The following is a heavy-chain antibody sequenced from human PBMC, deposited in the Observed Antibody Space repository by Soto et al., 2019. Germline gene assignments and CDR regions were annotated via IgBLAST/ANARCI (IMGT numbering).Heavy chain of an antibody. V-gene: IGHV3-74*01. CDR2: IKYDGTIT. CDR1: GFPFSSYW. D-gene: IGHD6-13*01. Sequence: EVQLVESGGGSVQPGESLRLSCAASGFPFSSYWIHWVRQAPGKGMVWVSRIKYDGTITIYAESLKGRVTISGDTAENTVYLQMSSLRVEDTALYYCVRGAKGGYYVDVWGKGTTVTVSS. CDR3: VRGAKGGYYVDV. J-gene: IGHJ6*03.